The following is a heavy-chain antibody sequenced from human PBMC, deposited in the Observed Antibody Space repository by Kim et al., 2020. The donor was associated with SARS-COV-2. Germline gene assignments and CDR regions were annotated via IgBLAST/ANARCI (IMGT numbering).Heavy chain of an antibody. CDR1: GYTLTELS. Sequence: ASVKVSCKVSGYTLTELSMHWVRQAPGKGLEWMGGFDPEDGETIYAQKFQGRVTMTEYTSTDTAYMELSSLRSEDTAVYYCATAAVAGLLGWFDPWGQGTLVTVSS. CDR3: ATAAVAGLLGWFDP. D-gene: IGHD6-19*01. CDR2: FDPEDGET. J-gene: IGHJ5*02. V-gene: IGHV1-24*01.